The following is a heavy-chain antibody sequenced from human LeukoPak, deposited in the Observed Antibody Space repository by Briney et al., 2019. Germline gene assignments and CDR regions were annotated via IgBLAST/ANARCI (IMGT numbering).Heavy chain of an antibody. D-gene: IGHD3-3*01. CDR1: GGSISSYY. CDR3: ARVLRFLEWDLAWFDP. Sequence: SETLSLTCTVSGGSISSYYWSWIRQPAGKGLEWIGRIYTSGSTNYNPSLKSRVTMSIDTSKNQFSLKLRSVTAADTAVYYCARVLRFLEWDLAWFDPWGQGTLVTVSS. J-gene: IGHJ5*02. CDR2: IYTSGST. V-gene: IGHV4-4*07.